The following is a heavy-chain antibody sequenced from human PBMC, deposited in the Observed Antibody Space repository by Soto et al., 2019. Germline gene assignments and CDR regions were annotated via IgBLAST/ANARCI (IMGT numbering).Heavy chain of an antibody. D-gene: IGHD1-1*01. V-gene: IGHV4-4*02. J-gene: IGHJ6*02. CDR2: IYHTGRT. CDR1: GASISETNW. CDR3: ARAYTEDDFDYYGMDV. Sequence: PSETLSLTCDVSGASISETNWWSWVRQPPGKGLEWIVEIYHTGRTNYNPSLKSRLTISLDKSRNQFSLKLKSVTAADTAVYYCARAYTEDDFDYYGMDVWGQGTTITVSS.